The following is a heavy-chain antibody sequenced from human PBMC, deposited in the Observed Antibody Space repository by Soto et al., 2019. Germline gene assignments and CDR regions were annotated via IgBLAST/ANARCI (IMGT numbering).Heavy chain of an antibody. CDR2: IDWDDDK. J-gene: IGHJ5*02. D-gene: IGHD3-3*01. CDR3: ARMCYDFWSGYYNP. Sequence: ESGPTLVNPTQTLTLTCTFSGFSLSTSGMCVSWIRQPPGKALEWLALIDWDDDKYYSISLKTRLTISKDTSKNQVVLTMTNMDPVDTAAYYCARMCYDFWSGYYNPWGQGTLVTVSS. V-gene: IGHV2-70*01. CDR1: GFSLSTSGMC.